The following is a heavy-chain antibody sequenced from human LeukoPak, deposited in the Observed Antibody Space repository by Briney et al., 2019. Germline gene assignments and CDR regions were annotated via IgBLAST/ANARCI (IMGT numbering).Heavy chain of an antibody. CDR1: GGSLSAYN. CDR2: VYHSGRT. V-gene: IGHV4-59*01. CDR3: AREPSTAHGEVY. Sequence: SETLSLTCTVSGGSLSAYNWNWIRHTPGEGLEWFGYVYHSGRTYYNPSLKGRLTMSVDTSMTQFSLKLSSVTAADTAVYYCAREPSTAHGEVYWGQGTLVTVSS. J-gene: IGHJ4*02. D-gene: IGHD4-17*01.